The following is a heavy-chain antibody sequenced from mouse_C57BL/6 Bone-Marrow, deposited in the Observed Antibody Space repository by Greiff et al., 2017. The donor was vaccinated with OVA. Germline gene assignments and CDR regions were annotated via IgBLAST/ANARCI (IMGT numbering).Heavy chain of an antibody. CDR1: GFNIKDDY. J-gene: IGHJ2*01. CDR3: TLYDYDGY. CDR2: IDPENGDT. D-gene: IGHD2-4*01. Sequence: EVQLQQSGAELVRPGASVKLSCTASGFNIKDDYMHWVKQRPEQGLEWIGWIDPENGDTEYASKFQGKATITADTSSNTAYLQLSSLTSEDTAVYYCTLYDYDGYWGQGTTLTVAS. V-gene: IGHV14-4*01.